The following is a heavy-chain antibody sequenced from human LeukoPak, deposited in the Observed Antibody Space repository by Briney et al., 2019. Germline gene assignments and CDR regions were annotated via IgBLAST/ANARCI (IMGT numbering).Heavy chain of an antibody. J-gene: IGHJ4*02. CDR3: ARGLGDDYQLLNYYFDY. V-gene: IGHV4-59*01. CDR1: GGSISSYY. Sequence: SKTLSLTCTVSGGSISSYYWSWIRQPPGKGLEWIGYIYYSGSTNYNPSLKSRVTISVDTSKNQFSLKLSSVTAADTAVYYCARGLGDDYQLLNYYFDYCGQGTLVTVSS. CDR2: IYYSGST. D-gene: IGHD2-2*01.